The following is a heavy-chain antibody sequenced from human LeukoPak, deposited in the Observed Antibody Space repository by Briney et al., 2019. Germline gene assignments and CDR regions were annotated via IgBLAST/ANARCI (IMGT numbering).Heavy chain of an antibody. CDR3: ARDGMGGIKAFDI. D-gene: IGHD3-10*01. V-gene: IGHV1-2*02. CDR2: INPNSGGT. J-gene: IGHJ3*02. Sequence: ASVKVSCKASGYTFTGYYMHWVRQAPGQGLEWMGWINPNSGGTNYAQKFQGRVTMTRDTSISTAYMELSRLRSDDTAVYYCARDGMGGIKAFDIWGQGTMVTVSS. CDR1: GYTFTGYY.